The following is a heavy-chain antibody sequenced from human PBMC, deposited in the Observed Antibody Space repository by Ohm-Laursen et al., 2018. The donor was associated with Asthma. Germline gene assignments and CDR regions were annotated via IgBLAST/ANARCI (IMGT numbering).Heavy chain of an antibody. CDR3: ARVYYDSSGYFDY. CDR2: FLYEGIRK. CDR1: GFTFSTFS. Sequence: SLRLSCAASGFTFSTFSMHWVRQAPGKGLEWVAVFLYEGIRKYYADSVKGRFTISRDNSKNTLYLQMNSLRAEDTAVYYCARVYYDSSGYFDYWGQGTLVTVSS. D-gene: IGHD3-22*01. V-gene: IGHV3-30*03. J-gene: IGHJ4*02.